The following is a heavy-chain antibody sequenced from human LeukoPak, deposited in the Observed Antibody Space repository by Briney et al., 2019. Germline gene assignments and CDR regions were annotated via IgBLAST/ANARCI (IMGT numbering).Heavy chain of an antibody. CDR1: GFTFSSYA. CDR2: ISYDGSNK. V-gene: IGHV3-30*04. J-gene: IGHJ4*02. Sequence: GGSLRLSCGASGFTFSSYAMHWVRQAPGKGLEWVAVISYDGSNKNYGDSVKGRFTISRDNSKKTLYLQMNSLRAEDTAVYYCARGLFRFCSSGSCLSPFDYWGQGTLVTVSS. D-gene: IGHD2-15*01. CDR3: ARGLFRFCSSGSCLSPFDY.